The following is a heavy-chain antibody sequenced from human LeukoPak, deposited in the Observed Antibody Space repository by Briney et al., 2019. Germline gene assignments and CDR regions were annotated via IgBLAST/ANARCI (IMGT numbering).Heavy chain of an antibody. Sequence: ASVKVSCKASGGTFSSYAISWVRQAPGQGLEWMGGFDPEDGETIYAQKFQGRVTMTEDTSTDTAYMELSSLRSEDTAVYYCATLQNYDFWSGYYKRNNWFDPRGQGTLVTVSS. CDR3: ATLQNYDFWSGYYKRNNWFDP. CDR2: FDPEDGET. D-gene: IGHD3-3*01. CDR1: GGTFSSYA. V-gene: IGHV1-24*01. J-gene: IGHJ5*02.